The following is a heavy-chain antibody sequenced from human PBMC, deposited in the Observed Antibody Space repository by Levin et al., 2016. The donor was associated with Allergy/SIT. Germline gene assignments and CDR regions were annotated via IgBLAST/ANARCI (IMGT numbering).Heavy chain of an antibody. V-gene: IGHV4-39*01. Sequence: SETLSLTCTVSGGFVSSGSYYLAWIRQSPGKGLEWIGSIYYTGGTYYNPSLKNRVTMSVDSAKTRFSLRLTSVTAADSAVYYCAKPGTYVYYGMNVWGQGTTVTVSS. D-gene: IGHD3-10*02. CDR3: AKPGTYVYYGMNV. CDR1: GGFVSSGSYY. CDR2: IYYTGGT. J-gene: IGHJ6*02.